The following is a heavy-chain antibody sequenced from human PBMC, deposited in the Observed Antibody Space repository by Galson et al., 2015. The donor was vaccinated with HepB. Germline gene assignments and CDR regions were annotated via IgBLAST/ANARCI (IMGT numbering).Heavy chain of an antibody. CDR1: GYTFTSYY. CDR3: ARDGFPITMVRGVIFDY. J-gene: IGHJ4*02. Sequence: SVKVSCKASGYTFTSYYMHWVRQAPGQGLEWMGIINPSGGSTSYAQKFQGRVTMTRDTSTSTVYMELSSLRSEDTAVYYCARDGFPITMVRGVIFDYWGQGTLVTVSS. CDR2: INPSGGST. V-gene: IGHV1-46*01. D-gene: IGHD3-10*01.